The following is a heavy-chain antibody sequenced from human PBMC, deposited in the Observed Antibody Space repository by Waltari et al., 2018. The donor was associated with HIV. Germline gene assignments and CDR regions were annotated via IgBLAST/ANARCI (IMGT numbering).Heavy chain of an antibody. V-gene: IGHV3-30*18. J-gene: IGHJ4*02. CDR2: ISYDGLKK. D-gene: IGHD3-10*01. CDR3: AEDSSQVLWFGESLVV. Sequence: QVQLVEWGGGVVQPGAVVRPSRGASGPSVGSAGTHLVRQAPGKGLEWVAAISYDGLKKDYGDSLRGRFTISRDNSKKTLYLEMKRLRPEDTAVYFCAEDSSQVLWFGESLVVWGQGTLVIVSS. CDR1: GPSVGSAG.